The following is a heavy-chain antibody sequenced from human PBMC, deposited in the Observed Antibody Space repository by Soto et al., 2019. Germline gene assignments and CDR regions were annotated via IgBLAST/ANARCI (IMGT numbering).Heavy chain of an antibody. J-gene: IGHJ4*02. V-gene: IGHV4-4*02. CDR2: ISHVGFT. D-gene: IGHD2-2*01. CDR1: GASVSRSHW. Sequence: QVHLQESGPGLVNPSGTLSLPCGVSGASVSRSHWWTWVRQPPGTGLEWIGEISHVGFTSYNPSLKSRVIMSMDQSRNQFSLKMSSVTAADTAVYYCARVRPPTSTRPVAVLYNFDYWGQGSLVTVSS. CDR3: ARVRPPTSTRPVAVLYNFDY.